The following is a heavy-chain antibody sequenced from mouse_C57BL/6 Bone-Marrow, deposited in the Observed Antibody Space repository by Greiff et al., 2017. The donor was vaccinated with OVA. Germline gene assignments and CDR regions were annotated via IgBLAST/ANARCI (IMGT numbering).Heavy chain of an antibody. Sequence: EVKLVESGGGLVKPGGSLKLSCAASGFTFSSYAMSWVRQTPEKRLEWVATISDGGSYTYYPDNVKGRFTISRDNAKNNLYLQMSHLKSEDTAVYYCASYYGGGYWYFDVWGTGTTVTVAS. CDR3: ASYYGGGYWYFDV. CDR1: GFTFSSYA. V-gene: IGHV5-4*03. D-gene: IGHD1-1*01. CDR2: ISDGGSYT. J-gene: IGHJ1*03.